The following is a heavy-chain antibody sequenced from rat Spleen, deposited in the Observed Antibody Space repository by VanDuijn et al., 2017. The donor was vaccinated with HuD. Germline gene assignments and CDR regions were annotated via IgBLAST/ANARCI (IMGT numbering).Heavy chain of an antibody. J-gene: IGHJ3*01. CDR3: ARNSGYGFAY. CDR1: GFTFSSNW. V-gene: IGHV5-31*01. CDR2: ITNTGGNT. Sequence: EVQLVESDGGLVQPGRSLKLSCAASGFTFSSNWLNWIRQAPGKGLEWVGSITNTGGNTYYPDSVKGRFTISRDNAESTLYLQMNSLRSEDTAIYYCARNSGYGFAYWGQGTLVTVSS. D-gene: IGHD4-3*01.